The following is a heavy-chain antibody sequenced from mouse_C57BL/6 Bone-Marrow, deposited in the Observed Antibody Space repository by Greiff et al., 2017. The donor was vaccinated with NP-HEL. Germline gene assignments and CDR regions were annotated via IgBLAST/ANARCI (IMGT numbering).Heavy chain of an antibody. Sequence: QVQLKQPGAELVRPGSSVKLSCKASGYTFPSYWMDWVKQRPGQGLEWIGNIYPSDSETHYNQKFKDKATLTVDKSSSTAYMQLSSLTSEDSAVYYCAWGNFFDYWGQGTTLTVSS. CDR1: GYTFPSYW. V-gene: IGHV1-61*01. CDR2: IYPSDSET. J-gene: IGHJ2*01. CDR3: AWGNFFDY.